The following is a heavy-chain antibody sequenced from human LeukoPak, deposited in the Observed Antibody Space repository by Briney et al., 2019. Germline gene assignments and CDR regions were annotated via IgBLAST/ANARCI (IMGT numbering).Heavy chain of an antibody. Sequence: GASLRLSCAASGFTFSSYAMSWVRQAPGKGLEWVSAISGSGGSTYYADSVKGRFTISRDNSKNTLYLQMNSLRAEDTAVYYCAKEYYYDSSGYYPTEWFDYWGQGTLVTVSS. CDR1: GFTFSSYA. J-gene: IGHJ4*02. CDR3: AKEYYYDSSGYYPTEWFDY. V-gene: IGHV3-23*01. CDR2: ISGSGGST. D-gene: IGHD3-22*01.